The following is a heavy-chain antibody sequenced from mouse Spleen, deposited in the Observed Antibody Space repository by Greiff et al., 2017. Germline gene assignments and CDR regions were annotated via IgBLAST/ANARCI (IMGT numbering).Heavy chain of an antibody. D-gene: IGHD1-3*01. V-gene: IGHV1S81*02. Sequence: QVQLQQPGAELVKPGASVKLSCKASGYTFTSYWMHWVKQRPGQGLEWIGEINPSNGRTNYNEKFKSKATLTVDKSSSTAYMQLSSLTSEDSAVYYCARGDFYNWYAMDYWGQGTSVTVSS. CDR3: ARGDFYNWYAMDY. J-gene: IGHJ4*01. CDR2: INPSNGRT. CDR1: GYTFTSYW.